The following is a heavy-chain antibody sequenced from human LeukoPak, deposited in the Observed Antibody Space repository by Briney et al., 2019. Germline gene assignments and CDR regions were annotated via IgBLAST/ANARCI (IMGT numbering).Heavy chain of an antibody. V-gene: IGHV3-49*04. J-gene: IGHJ6*02. Sequence: PGRSLRLSCTASGFTFSDHAMSWVRQAPGKGLEWVGFIRSKTYGGTTEYAASVKGRFTISRADSISIAYLQMNSLKTEDTAVYYCSRGPTQLWLYYGMEVWGQGTTVIVAS. CDR3: SRGPTQLWLYYGMEV. CDR1: GFTFSDHA. CDR2: IRSKTYGGTT. D-gene: IGHD5-18*01.